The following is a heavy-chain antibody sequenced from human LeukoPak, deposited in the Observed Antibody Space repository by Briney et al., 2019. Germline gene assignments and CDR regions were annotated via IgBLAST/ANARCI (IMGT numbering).Heavy chain of an antibody. CDR2: VSGSGGST. Sequence: TGGSLRLSCAASGFTFSSYAMTWVRQAPGKGLEWVSAVSGSGGSTSYADSARGRLTISRDNSKNTLYLQMNSLRVEDTAKYYCAKNCGGDCGDVYYYYYYGMDVWGQGTTVTVSS. J-gene: IGHJ6*02. V-gene: IGHV3-23*01. D-gene: IGHD2-21*02. CDR3: AKNCGGDCGDVYYYYYYGMDV. CDR1: GFTFSSYA.